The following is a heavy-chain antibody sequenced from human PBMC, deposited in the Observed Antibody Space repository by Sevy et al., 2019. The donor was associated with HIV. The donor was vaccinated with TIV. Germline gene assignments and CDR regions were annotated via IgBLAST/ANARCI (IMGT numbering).Heavy chain of an antibody. J-gene: IGHJ4*02. Sequence: ASVKVSCKASGYTFTHSYMHWVRQAPGQGLEWMGISNPSGGNTEYAQKFQGRVTMTRDTSTSTVYMELSSLRSEDTAVYFCARVEAYYYDSSGFYPRGYFDFWGQRTLVTVSS. D-gene: IGHD3-22*01. V-gene: IGHV1-46*01. CDR2: SNPSGGNT. CDR3: ARVEAYYYDSSGFYPRGYFDF. CDR1: GYTFTHSY.